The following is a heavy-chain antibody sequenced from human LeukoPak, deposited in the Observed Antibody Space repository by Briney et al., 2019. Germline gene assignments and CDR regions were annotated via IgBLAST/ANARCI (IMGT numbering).Heavy chain of an antibody. V-gene: IGHV1-24*01. CDR2: FDPEDGET. CDR3: ATDFGYGDYRVRGY. J-gene: IGHJ4*02. CDR1: GYTFTSYY. D-gene: IGHD4-17*01. Sequence: ASVKVSCKASGYTFTSYYMRWVRQAPGKGLEWMGGFDPEDGETIYAQKFQGRVTMTEDTSTDTAYMELSSLRSEDTAVYYCATDFGYGDYRVRGYWGQGTLVTVSS.